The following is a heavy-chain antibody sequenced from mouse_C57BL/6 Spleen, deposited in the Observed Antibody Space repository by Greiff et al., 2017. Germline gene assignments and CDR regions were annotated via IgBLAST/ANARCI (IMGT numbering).Heavy chain of an antibody. CDR3: LNDGYPYYFDY. D-gene: IGHD2-3*01. J-gene: IGHJ2*01. CDR1: GYSFTSYY. CDR2: IYPGSGNT. Sequence: QVQLQQSGPELVKPGASVKISCKASGYSFTSYYIHWVKQRPGQGLEWIGWIYPGSGNTKYNEKFKGKATLTADTSSSTAYMQLSSLTSEDSAVYYCLNDGYPYYFDYWGQGTTLTVSS. V-gene: IGHV1-66*01.